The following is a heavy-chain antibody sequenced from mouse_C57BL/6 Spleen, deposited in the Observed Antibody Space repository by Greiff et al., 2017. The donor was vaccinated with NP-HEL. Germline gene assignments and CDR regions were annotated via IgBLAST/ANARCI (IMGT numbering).Heavy chain of an antibody. CDR1: GFTFSSYA. CDR2: ISDGGSYT. V-gene: IGHV5-4*01. CDR3: ARTDPGRVYFDY. J-gene: IGHJ2*01. Sequence: EVQLVESGGGLVKPGGSLKLSCAASGFTFSSYAMSWVRQTPEKRLEWVATISDGGSYTYYPDNVKGRFTISRDNAKNNLYLQMSHLKSEDTAMYYCARTDPGRVYFDYWGKGTTLTVSS.